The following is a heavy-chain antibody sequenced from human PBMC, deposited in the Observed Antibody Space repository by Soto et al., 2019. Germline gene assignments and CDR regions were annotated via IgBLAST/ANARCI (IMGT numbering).Heavy chain of an antibody. CDR3: ARPDRGAVAGGVDY. J-gene: IGHJ4*02. CDR2: ISSSSSYI. V-gene: IGHV3-21*01. D-gene: IGHD6-19*01. CDR1: GFTFSSYS. Sequence: EVQLVESGGGLVKPGGSLRLSCAASGFTFSSYSMNWVRQAPGKGLEWVSYISSSSSYIYYAYSVKSRFTSSRGNAKNPLYLQMNSPGAEDTVVYYCARPDRGAVAGGVDYWGQGTLVAVAS.